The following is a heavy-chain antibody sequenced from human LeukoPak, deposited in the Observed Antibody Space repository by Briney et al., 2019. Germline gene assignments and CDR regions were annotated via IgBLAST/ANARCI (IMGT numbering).Heavy chain of an antibody. CDR2: IYTSGST. V-gene: IGHV4-61*02. CDR1: GGSMSNDNYY. Sequence: SETLSLTCTVSGGSMSNDNYYWSWIRRPAGKGLEWIGRIYTSGSTNYNPSLKSRATISVDTSKNQFSLKLSSVTAADTAVYYCARVQGIAVAGWFDPWGQGTLVTVSS. J-gene: IGHJ5*02. D-gene: IGHD6-19*01. CDR3: ARVQGIAVAGWFDP.